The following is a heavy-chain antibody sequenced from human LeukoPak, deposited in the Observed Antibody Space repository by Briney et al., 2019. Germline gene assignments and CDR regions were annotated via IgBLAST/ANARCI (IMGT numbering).Heavy chain of an antibody. CDR3: ALRITGTNTWYYYYYMGV. V-gene: IGHV1-18*01. Sequence: ASVKVSCEASGYSFTTYDITWVRQAPGQGLEWMGWISANNGNTSYVQKFQGRLTMTTDMSTRTAYMELRSLRSDDTAVYYCALRITGTNTWYYYYYMGVWGKGTTVTVSS. CDR1: GYSFTTYD. J-gene: IGHJ6*03. CDR2: ISANNGNT. D-gene: IGHD1-7*01.